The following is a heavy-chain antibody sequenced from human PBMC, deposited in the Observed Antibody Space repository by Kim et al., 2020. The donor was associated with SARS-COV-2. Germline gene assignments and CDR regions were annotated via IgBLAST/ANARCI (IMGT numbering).Heavy chain of an antibody. Sequence: ASVKVSCKASGYTFTGYYMHWVRQAPGQGLEWMGWINPNSGGTNYAQKFQGRVTMTRDTSISTAYMELSRLRSDDTAVYYCARPNFGSSGWYALRSDYYYYGMDVWGQGTTVTVSS. CDR2: INPNSGGT. CDR1: GYTFTGYY. V-gene: IGHV1-2*02. CDR3: ARPNFGSSGWYALRSDYYYYGMDV. J-gene: IGHJ6*02. D-gene: IGHD6-19*01.